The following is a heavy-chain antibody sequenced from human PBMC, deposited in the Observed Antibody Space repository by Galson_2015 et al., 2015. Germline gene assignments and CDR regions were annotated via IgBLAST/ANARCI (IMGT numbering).Heavy chain of an antibody. CDR3: ARDRGGRIFGVVADAFDI. Sequence: SLRLSCAASGFTFSSYGMHWVRQAPGKGLEWVAVIWYDGSNEYYADSVKGRFTISRDNSKNTLYLQMNSLRAEDTAVYYCARDRGGRIFGVVADAFDIWGQGTMVTVSS. J-gene: IGHJ3*02. V-gene: IGHV3-33*01. CDR2: IWYDGSNE. CDR1: GFTFSSYG. D-gene: IGHD3-3*01.